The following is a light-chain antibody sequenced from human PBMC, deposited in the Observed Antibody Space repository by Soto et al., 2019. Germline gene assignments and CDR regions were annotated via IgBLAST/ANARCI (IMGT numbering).Light chain of an antibody. J-gene: IGKJ1*01. CDR2: GAS. V-gene: IGKV3-15*01. CDR1: QSVSSS. Sequence: EIMMTQSPATLSVSPGERATFPCRASQSVSSSLAWYQQKPGQAPRLLIYGASTRATGIPARFSGSGSGTEFALTINSLQSEDFAVYYCQQYNNWWTFGQGTRWIS. CDR3: QQYNNWWT.